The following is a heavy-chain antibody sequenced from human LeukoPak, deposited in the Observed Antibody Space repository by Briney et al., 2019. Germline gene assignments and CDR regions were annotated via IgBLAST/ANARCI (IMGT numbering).Heavy chain of an antibody. V-gene: IGHV3-30*18. CDR1: GFTFSSYG. CDR3: AKDADAFDI. Sequence: GGSLRLSCAASGFTFSSYGMHWVRQAPGKGLEWVVVISYDGSNKYYADSVKGRFTISRDNSKNTLYLQMNSLRAEDTAVYYCAKDADAFDIWGQGTMVTVSS. CDR2: ISYDGSNK. J-gene: IGHJ3*02.